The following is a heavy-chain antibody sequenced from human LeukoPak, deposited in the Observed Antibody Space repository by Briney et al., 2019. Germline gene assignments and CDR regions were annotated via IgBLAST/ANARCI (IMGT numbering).Heavy chain of an antibody. CDR2: INHSGST. Sequence: SETLSLTYAVYGGSFSGYYWSWIRQPPGKGLEWIGEINHSGSTNYNPSLKSRVTISVDTSKNQFSLKLSSVTAADTAVYYCAREGLRFLEWLSSDYYMDVWGKGTTVTVSS. CDR1: GGSFSGYY. D-gene: IGHD3-3*01. CDR3: AREGLRFLEWLSSDYYMDV. J-gene: IGHJ6*03. V-gene: IGHV4-34*01.